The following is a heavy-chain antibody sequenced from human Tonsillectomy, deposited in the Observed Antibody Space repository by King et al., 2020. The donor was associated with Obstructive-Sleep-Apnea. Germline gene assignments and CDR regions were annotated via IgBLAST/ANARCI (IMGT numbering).Heavy chain of an antibody. CDR3: AREAEGYYFAFDI. J-gene: IGHJ3*02. D-gene: IGHD3-22*01. V-gene: IGHV4-59*01. CDR2: IYYSGST. Sequence: VQLQESGPGLVKPSETLSLTCTVSGGSISSYYWSWIRPPPGKGLGWMGYIYYSGSTNYNHPLKSRVTISVDTSKNQFSLKLSSVTAADTAVYYCAREAEGYYFAFDIWGQGTMVTVSS. CDR1: GGSISSYY.